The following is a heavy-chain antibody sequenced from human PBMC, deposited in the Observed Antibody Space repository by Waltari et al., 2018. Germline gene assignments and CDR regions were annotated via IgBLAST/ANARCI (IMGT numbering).Heavy chain of an antibody. Sequence: EVQLVESGGGLVKPGGSLRLSCAASGFSFNAYTMNWVRQPPEKGLEWVSSIGRSSTYTYYADSVKGRFTISRDNAANSLYLEMNALRPEDTAVYYCASHLEDFYYYMDVWGKGTTVTVSS. J-gene: IGHJ6*03. CDR1: GFSFNAYT. CDR3: ASHLEDFYYYMDV. V-gene: IGHV3-21*06. CDR2: IGRSSTYT.